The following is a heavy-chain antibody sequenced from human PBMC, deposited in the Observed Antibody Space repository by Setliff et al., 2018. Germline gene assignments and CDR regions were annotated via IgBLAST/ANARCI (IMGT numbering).Heavy chain of an antibody. CDR2: INPSSGRT. CDR1: GYTFTSHY. Sequence: ASVKVSCKASGYTFTSHYMHWVRQAPGLGLEWMGTINPSSGRTSYAQKFQGRVTMTRDTSTSIVYMDMSRLRSEDTAVYYCARDVFPYHYEGAFDIWGQGTMVTVSS. CDR3: ARDVFPYHYEGAFDI. V-gene: IGHV1-46*01. J-gene: IGHJ3*02. D-gene: IGHD3-22*01.